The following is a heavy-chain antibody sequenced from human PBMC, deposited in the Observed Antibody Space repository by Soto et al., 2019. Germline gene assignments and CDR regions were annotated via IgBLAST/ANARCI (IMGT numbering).Heavy chain of an antibody. D-gene: IGHD3-16*02. Sequence: QITLKESGPTLVKPTQTLTLTCTFSGFSLSTSGVGVGWIRQPPGKALEWLALIYWNDDKRYSPSLKSRLTITKDTSKNQVVLTMTTMDPVDTATYYCAHRSMITFGGVIVNWGQGTLVTVSS. CDR3: AHRSMITFGGVIVN. CDR2: IYWNDDK. V-gene: IGHV2-5*01. CDR1: GFSLSTSGVG. J-gene: IGHJ4*02.